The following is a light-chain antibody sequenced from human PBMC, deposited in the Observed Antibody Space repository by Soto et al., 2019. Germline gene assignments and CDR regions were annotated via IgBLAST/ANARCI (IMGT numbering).Light chain of an antibody. CDR1: NIGSKS. V-gene: IGLV3-21*02. J-gene: IGLJ2*01. Sequence: SYELTQPPSVSVAPGQTARITCGGNNIGSKSVHWYQQKPGQAPVLVVYDDSDRPSGIAERFSGSNSGNTATLTISRVEAGDEADYYCQVWDSSSDHPAVVFGGGTKLTVL. CDR2: DDS. CDR3: QVWDSSSDHPAVV.